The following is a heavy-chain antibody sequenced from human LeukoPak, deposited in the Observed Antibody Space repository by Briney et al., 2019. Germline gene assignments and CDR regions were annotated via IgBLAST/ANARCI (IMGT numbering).Heavy chain of an antibody. D-gene: IGHD3-3*01. V-gene: IGHV4-34*01. J-gene: IGHJ4*02. CDR2: INHSGST. CDR1: GGSFSCYY. Sequence: SETLSLTCAVYGGSFSCYYWSWIRQPPGKGPEWIGEINHSGSTNYNPSLKSRVTISVDASKNQFSLKLSSVTAADTAVYYCARESGDYDFWSGYYRGAFDYWGRGTLVTVSS. CDR3: ARESGDYDFWSGYYRGAFDY.